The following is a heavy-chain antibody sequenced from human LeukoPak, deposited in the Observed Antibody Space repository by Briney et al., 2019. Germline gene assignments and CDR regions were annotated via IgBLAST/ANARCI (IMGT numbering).Heavy chain of an antibody. CDR2: INHSGST. J-gene: IGHJ4*02. CDR1: SGSFSGYY. CDR3: ARRPLLRYFDWLPRFDY. D-gene: IGHD3-9*01. Sequence: SQTLSLTCSVYSGSFSGYYWSWIRQPPGKGLEWIGEINHSGSTNYNPSLKSRVTISVDTSKNQFSLKLSSVTAADTAVYYCARRPLLRYFDWLPRFDYWGQGTLVTVSS. V-gene: IGHV4-34*01.